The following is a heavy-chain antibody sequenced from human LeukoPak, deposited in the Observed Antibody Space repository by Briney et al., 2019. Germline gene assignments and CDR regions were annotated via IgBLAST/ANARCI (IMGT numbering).Heavy chain of an antibody. D-gene: IGHD3-3*01. V-gene: IGHV4-4*02. J-gene: IGHJ5*02. CDR2: IHHSGRT. Sequence: PSGTLSLTCAVSGDSISSGNWWSWVRQPPGRGLEWIGSIHHSGRTYYNPSLKSRVTMSVDTSKNQFSLKLSSVTAADTGVYYCARDHLANLASRLFDPWGQGTLVTVSS. CDR1: GDSISSGNW. CDR3: ARDHLANLASRLFDP.